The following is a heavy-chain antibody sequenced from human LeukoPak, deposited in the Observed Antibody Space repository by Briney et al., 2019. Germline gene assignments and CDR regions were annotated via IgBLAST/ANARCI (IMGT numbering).Heavy chain of an antibody. V-gene: IGHV4-34*01. CDR3: ARVAVAGIDY. CDR1: GGSFSGYY. Sequence: SETLSLTCAVYGGSFSGYYWSWIRQPPGKGLEWIGEINHSGSTNYNPSLKSRVTISVDTSKNQFSLKLSSVTAADTAVYYRARVAVAGIDYWGQGTLVTVSS. J-gene: IGHJ4*02. D-gene: IGHD6-19*01. CDR2: INHSGST.